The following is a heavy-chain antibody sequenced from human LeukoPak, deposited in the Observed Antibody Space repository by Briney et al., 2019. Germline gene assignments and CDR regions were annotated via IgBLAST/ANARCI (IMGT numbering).Heavy chain of an antibody. Sequence: ASVKVSCKASGYTFTGYYMHWVRQAPGQGLEWMGWINPNSGGTNYAQKFQGRVTMTRDTSISTAYMELSRLRSDDTPVYYCATGVVPAASEFDYWGQGTLVTVSS. CDR2: INPNSGGT. V-gene: IGHV1-2*02. J-gene: IGHJ4*02. CDR3: ATGVVPAASEFDY. D-gene: IGHD2-2*01. CDR1: GYTFTGYY.